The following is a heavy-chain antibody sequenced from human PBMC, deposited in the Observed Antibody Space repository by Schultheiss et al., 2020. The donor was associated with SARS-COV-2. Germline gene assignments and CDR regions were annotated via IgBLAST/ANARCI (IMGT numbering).Heavy chain of an antibody. CDR3: VKVRLGFDY. CDR2: ISYDGSTK. V-gene: IGHV3-30*14. J-gene: IGHJ4*02. Sequence: GESLKISCEVSGFTFSDYAMHWVRQAPGKGLEWMAVISYDGSTKYYADSVKGRFTISRDNSKNTLYLQMSSLRAEDTAVYYCVKVRLGFDYWGQGTLVTVSS. CDR1: GFTFSDYA. D-gene: IGHD3-10*01.